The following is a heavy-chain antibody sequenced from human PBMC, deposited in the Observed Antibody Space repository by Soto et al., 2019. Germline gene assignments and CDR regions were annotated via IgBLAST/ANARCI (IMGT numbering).Heavy chain of an antibody. J-gene: IGHJ5*02. D-gene: IGHD6-6*01. CDR3: ATPGVAARSWFDP. Sequence: SETLSLTCTVSGGSISSSSYYWSWIRQPPGKGLEWIGEINHSGSTNYNPSLKSRVTISVDTSKNQFSLKLSSVTAADTAVYYCATPGVAARSWFDPWGQGTLVTVSS. CDR2: INHSGST. CDR1: GGSISSSSYY. V-gene: IGHV4-39*07.